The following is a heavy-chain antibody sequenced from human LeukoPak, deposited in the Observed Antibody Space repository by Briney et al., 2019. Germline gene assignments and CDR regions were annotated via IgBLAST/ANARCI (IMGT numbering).Heavy chain of an antibody. CDR3: ASLYSYGRYGMDV. CDR2: IYPGDSDT. D-gene: IGHD5-18*01. J-gene: IGHJ6*02. CDR1: GYSFTSYW. V-gene: IGHV5-51*01. Sequence: GESLKISCKGSGYSFTSYWIGWVRQLPGKGLEWMGIIYPGDSDTRYSPSFQGQVTISADKSISTAYLQWSSLKASDTAMYYCASLYSYGRYGMDVWGQGTTVTVSS.